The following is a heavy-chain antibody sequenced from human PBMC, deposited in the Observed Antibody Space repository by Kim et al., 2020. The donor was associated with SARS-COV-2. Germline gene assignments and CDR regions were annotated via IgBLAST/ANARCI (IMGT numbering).Heavy chain of an antibody. Sequence: SETLSLTCTVSGGSISSGGYYWSWIRQHPWKGLEWIGYIYYSWSTYYNPSLKSRVTISVDTSKNQFSLKLSSVTAADTAVYYCARTAGLYYYGSGSYSECFDYWGQGTLVTVSS. J-gene: IGHJ4*02. CDR2: IYYSWST. D-gene: IGHD3-10*01. CDR1: GGSISSGGYY. V-gene: IGHV4-31*03. CDR3: ARTAGLYYYGSGSYSECFDY.